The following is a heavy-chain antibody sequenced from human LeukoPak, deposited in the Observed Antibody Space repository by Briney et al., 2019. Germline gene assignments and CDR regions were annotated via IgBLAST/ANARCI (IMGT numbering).Heavy chain of an antibody. CDR1: GFTFSSYG. CDR2: ISYDGSNK. J-gene: IGHJ1*01. Sequence: GGSLRLSCAASGFTFSSYGMHWVRQAPGKGLEWVAVISYDGSNKYYADSVKGRFTISRDNSKNTLYLQMNSLRAEDTAVYYCARDSSEVGATTKSEAEYFQHWGQGTLVTVSS. CDR3: ARDSSEVGATTKSEAEYFQH. D-gene: IGHD1-26*01. V-gene: IGHV3-30*19.